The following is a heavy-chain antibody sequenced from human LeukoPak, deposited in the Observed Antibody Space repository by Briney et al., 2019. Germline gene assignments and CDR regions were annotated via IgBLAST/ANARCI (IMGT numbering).Heavy chain of an antibody. Sequence: PGGSLRLSCVGCGLSIGNYAMTWVRQAPGGGLEWVSSITVNGGTTKYADSVRGRFTVSRDNSRNTVFLQMDSLRAEDTAVYYCAKDPNGDYIGAFDGWGQGTMVTVSS. V-gene: IGHV3-23*01. CDR3: AKDPNGDYIGAFDG. J-gene: IGHJ3*01. CDR2: ITVNGGTT. D-gene: IGHD2-8*01. CDR1: GLSIGNYA.